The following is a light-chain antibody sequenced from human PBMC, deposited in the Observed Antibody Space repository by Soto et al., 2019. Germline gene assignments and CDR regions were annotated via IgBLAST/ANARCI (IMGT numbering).Light chain of an antibody. CDR2: EVD. CDR1: TSEVGIYKL. Sequence: QSPLTQPASVSGSPGQSMTISCSGTTSEVGIYKLVSWYQQHPDKAPKLVIYEVDKRASGVSNRFSGSRSGNTASLTISGLQSEDEDDYYCSSYAGSRWVFGGGTEVTVL. J-gene: IGLJ3*02. CDR3: SSYAGSRWV. V-gene: IGLV2-23*02.